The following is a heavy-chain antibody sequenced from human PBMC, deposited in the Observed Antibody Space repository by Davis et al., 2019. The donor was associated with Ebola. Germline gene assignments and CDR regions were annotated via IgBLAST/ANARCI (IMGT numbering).Heavy chain of an antibody. Sequence: SETLSLTCAVYGGSFSGYYWSWIRQPPGKGLEWIGEINHSGSTNYNPSLKSRVTISVDTSKNQFSLKLSSVTAADTAVYYCARDSSSWLGGFDPWGQGTLVTVSS. V-gene: IGHV4-34*01. CDR1: GGSFSGYY. CDR3: ARDSSSWLGGFDP. CDR2: INHSGST. D-gene: IGHD6-13*01. J-gene: IGHJ5*02.